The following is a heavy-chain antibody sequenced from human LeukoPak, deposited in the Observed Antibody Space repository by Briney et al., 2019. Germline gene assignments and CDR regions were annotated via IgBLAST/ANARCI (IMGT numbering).Heavy chain of an antibody. CDR1: GFTFSNFW. J-gene: IGHJ4*02. D-gene: IGHD2-15*01. V-gene: IGHV3-7*05. CDR2: IKQAGNEK. CDR3: ARDYCSGVTCYSGY. Sequence: GGSLRLSCVASGFTFSNFWMSWVRQAPGRGLEWVANIKQAGNEKYYMDSVKGRFTISRDNAKNSVFLQMNSLRAEDTAVYYCARDYCSGVTCYSGYWGRGTLVTVSS.